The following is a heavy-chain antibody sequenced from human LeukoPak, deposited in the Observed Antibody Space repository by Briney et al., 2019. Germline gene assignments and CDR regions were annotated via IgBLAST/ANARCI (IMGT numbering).Heavy chain of an antibody. J-gene: IGHJ4*02. CDR2: ISGSGGRT. V-gene: IGHV3-23*01. CDR3: ARGGYSNGYDYDY. CDR1: GFTFSSYD. D-gene: IGHD5-18*01. Sequence: AGGSLRLSCAASGFTFSSYDMSWVRQAPGKGLEWVSGISGSGGRTYYADSVKGRLTVSRDNSKNTVFLQMNSLRAEDTAIYYCARGGYSNGYDYDYWGQGTLVTVSS.